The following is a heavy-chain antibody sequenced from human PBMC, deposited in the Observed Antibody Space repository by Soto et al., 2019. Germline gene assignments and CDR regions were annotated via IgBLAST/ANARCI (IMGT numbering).Heavy chain of an antibody. Sequence: QVQLVESGGGVVQPGRSLSLSCAASGFTFSDYAMHWVRQAPGKGLEWVAVMSDDGRSEFNGDSVKGRFTISRDNSKKMLYLEMNSLRPEDTAVYYCATCSAGRCYGALGGTLDYYGMDVWGQGTTVTVSS. CDR3: ATCSAGRCYGALGGTLDYYGMDV. J-gene: IGHJ6*02. V-gene: IGHV3-30*04. CDR1: GFTFSDYA. D-gene: IGHD2-15*01. CDR2: MSDDGRSE.